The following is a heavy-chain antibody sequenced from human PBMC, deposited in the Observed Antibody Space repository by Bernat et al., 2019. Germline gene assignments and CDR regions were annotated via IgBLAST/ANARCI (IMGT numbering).Heavy chain of an antibody. D-gene: IGHD6-19*01. V-gene: IGHV3-21*01. CDR2: ISSSSSYI. CDR1: GFTFSSYA. Sequence: VQLVESGGGVVQPGRSLRLSCAASGFTFSSYAMHWVRQAPGKGLEWVSSISSSSSYIYYADSVKGRFTISRDNAKNSLYLQMNSLRAEDTAVYYCAREGAGYSSGWYSGDYFDYWGQGTLVTVSS. J-gene: IGHJ4*02. CDR3: AREGAGYSSGWYSGDYFDY.